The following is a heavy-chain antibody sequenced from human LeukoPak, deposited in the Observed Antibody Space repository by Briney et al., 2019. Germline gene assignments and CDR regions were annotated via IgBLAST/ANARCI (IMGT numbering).Heavy chain of an antibody. CDR1: GFTFSSYW. CDR2: INQDGSEK. V-gene: IGHV3-7*05. Sequence: GGSLRLSCAASGFTFSSYWMTWVRQTPGKGLEWVANINQDGSEKYYVDSVKGRFPISRDNAKSSLYLQMNSLRAEDTAVYYCVRGTYYFDTWGQGTLATVSS. CDR3: VRGTYYFDT. D-gene: IGHD2-21*01. J-gene: IGHJ4*02.